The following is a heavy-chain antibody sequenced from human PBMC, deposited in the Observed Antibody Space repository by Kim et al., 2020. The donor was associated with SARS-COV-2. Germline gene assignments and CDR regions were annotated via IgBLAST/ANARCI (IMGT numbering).Heavy chain of an antibody. CDR1: GYTFTSYY. CDR2: INPSGGST. V-gene: IGHV1-46*01. J-gene: IGHJ4*02. CDR3: ARGQYYYGSGSYSELDY. D-gene: IGHD3-10*01. Sequence: ASVKVSCKASGYTFTSYYMLWVRQAPGQGLEWMGIINPSGGSTSYAQKFQGRVTMTRDTSTSTVYMELSSLRSEDTAVYYCARGQYYYGSGSYSELDYWGQGTLVTVSS.